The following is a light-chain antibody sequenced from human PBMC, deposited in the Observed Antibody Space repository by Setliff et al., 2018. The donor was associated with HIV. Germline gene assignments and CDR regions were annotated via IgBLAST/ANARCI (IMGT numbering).Light chain of an antibody. CDR1: SRDVGAYNY. J-gene: IGLJ1*01. CDR3: CSYTSSLTYV. Sequence: QSVLAQPRSVSGSPGQSVTISCTGTSRDVGAYNYVSWYQQHPGTAPKFMIYDVNKRPSGVPDRFSGSKSGNTASLTISGLQAEDQADYYCCSYTSSLTYVFGTGTKVTVL. V-gene: IGLV2-11*01. CDR2: DVN.